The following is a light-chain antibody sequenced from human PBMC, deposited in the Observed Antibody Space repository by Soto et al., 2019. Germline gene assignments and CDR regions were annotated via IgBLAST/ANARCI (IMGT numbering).Light chain of an antibody. V-gene: IGKV3-20*01. J-gene: IGKJ1*01. Sequence: EIVLTQSPGTLSVSPGERVTLSCRASQTTSSNYLAWYQQKPGQAPSLLIYGTSSRATGIPDRFSGSGSGTDFTLTISRLEPEDSAIYYCQQYGSWTFGQGTKVEIK. CDR1: QTTSSNY. CDR3: QQYGSWT. CDR2: GTS.